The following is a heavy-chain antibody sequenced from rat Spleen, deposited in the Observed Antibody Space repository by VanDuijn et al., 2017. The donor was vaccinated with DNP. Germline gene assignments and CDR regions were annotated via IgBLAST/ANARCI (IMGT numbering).Heavy chain of an antibody. Sequence: EVQLQESGPGLVKPSQSLSLTCSVTGYSITSNYWAWIRKFPGNKMEWMGYISYSGYTGYNPSLNSRISITRDTSKNQFFLQLNSVTTEDTATYYCARGLNYGGYNYYWYFDFWGPGTMVTVSS. J-gene: IGHJ1*01. CDR1: GYSITSNY. D-gene: IGHD1-11*01. V-gene: IGHV3-1*01. CDR2: ISYSGYT. CDR3: ARGLNYGGYNYYWYFDF.